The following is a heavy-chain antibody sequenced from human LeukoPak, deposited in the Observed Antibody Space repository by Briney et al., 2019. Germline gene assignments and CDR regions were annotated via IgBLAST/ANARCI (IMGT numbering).Heavy chain of an antibody. Sequence: PSETLSLTCTVSGGSISTRKYYWGWIRQAPGEGLELIGSVDRSGGTYYQPSPKSRVTISIDTSKNQFSLKLRSVTAADTAVYYCARVVPRFLEWSSLYYYYYMDVWGKGTTVTVSS. CDR2: VDRSGGT. D-gene: IGHD3-3*01. CDR3: ARVVPRFLEWSSLYYYYYMDV. CDR1: GGSISTRKYY. J-gene: IGHJ6*03. V-gene: IGHV4-39*07.